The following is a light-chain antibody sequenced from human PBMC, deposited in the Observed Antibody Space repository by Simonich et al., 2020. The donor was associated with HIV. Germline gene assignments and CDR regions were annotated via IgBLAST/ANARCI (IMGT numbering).Light chain of an antibody. Sequence: DIVMTQSPDSLAVSLGERATINCKSSQSVLYSSNNKNYLAWSQQKPGQPPKLLIYWASTRESGVPDRFSGSGSETDFTLTISSLQAEDVAVYYCQQYYSTPYTFGQGTKLEIK. CDR1: QSVLYSSNNKNY. CDR2: WAS. V-gene: IGKV4-1*01. CDR3: QQYYSTPYT. J-gene: IGKJ2*01.